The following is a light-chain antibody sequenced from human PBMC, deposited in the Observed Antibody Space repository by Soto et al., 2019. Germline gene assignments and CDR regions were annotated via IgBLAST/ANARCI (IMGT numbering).Light chain of an antibody. J-gene: IGKJ4*01. CDR2: TTS. V-gene: IGKV1-39*01. CDR1: QSINSH. Sequence: DYQVTQSPSSLSASVGDRVTITCRASQSINSHLNWYQQKPGKPPKLLIHTTSSLQSGVPSRFSGSGAGTDFTLTISSLQPEDCATYDGQQCDSTPQTFGGGTKVDIK. CDR3: QQCDSTPQT.